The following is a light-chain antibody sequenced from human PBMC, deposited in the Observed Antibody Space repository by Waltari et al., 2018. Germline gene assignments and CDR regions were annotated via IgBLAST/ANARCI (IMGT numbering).Light chain of an antibody. V-gene: IGKV1-5*03. CDR3: QQYRNLWT. CDR1: QSLSNW. J-gene: IGKJ1*01. CDR2: KAS. Sequence: DLQMTQSPSTLSASVGDRVTITCRASQSLSNWVAWYQQKPGKAPKVLIYKASTLESGVPSRFRGSGSRTEFTLTISSLQPDDFATYYCQQYRNLWTFGQGTKVEIK.